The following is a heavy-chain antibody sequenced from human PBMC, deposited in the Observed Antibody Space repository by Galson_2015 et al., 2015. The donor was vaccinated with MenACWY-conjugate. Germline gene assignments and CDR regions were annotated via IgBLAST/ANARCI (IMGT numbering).Heavy chain of an antibody. D-gene: IGHD6-6*01. CDR2: ISTTGGST. V-gene: IGHV3-23*01. CDR1: GFTFSDYG. J-gene: IGHJ4*01. CDR3: AKGGSLAARHGYFDF. Sequence: SLRLSCAASGFTFSDYGMNWVRQAPGKAPECVASISTTGGSTYYADSVRGRFTTSRDNSKNTLSLHMRSLRVDDTAVYYCAKGGSLAARHGYFDFWGHGTLVSVSS.